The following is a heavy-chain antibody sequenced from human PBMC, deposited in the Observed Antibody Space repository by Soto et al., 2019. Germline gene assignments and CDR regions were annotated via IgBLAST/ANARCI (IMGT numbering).Heavy chain of an antibody. CDR2: VGTANANT. J-gene: IGHJ4*02. CDR3: ARELNTDPTAYYSFAY. Sequence: GPEVTMPGASVRVSARTPGSTFTPNVSPGLRQAPGQRPEWLGWVGTANANTNYAEKFQGRVTMTSDRSTTTTYMELRSLRSDDTAVYYCARELNTDPTAYYSFAYWGQGTLVTVSS. CDR1: GSTFTPNV. D-gene: IGHD3-9*01. V-gene: IGHV1-18*01.